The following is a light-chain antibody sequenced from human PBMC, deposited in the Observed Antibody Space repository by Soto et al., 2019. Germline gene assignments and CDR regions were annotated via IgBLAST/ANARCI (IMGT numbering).Light chain of an antibody. CDR3: QEYNSNSPWT. V-gene: IGKV1-5*01. J-gene: IGKJ1*01. Sequence: DIQMTQSPSTLSASVGERVTITCRASQSIRNWLAWYQQKPGKAPKLLIFGASSLDSGVPSRFSGSGSGTAFTLTISRLQADDFATYYCQEYNSNSPWTFGQGTKVEIK. CDR1: QSIRNW. CDR2: GAS.